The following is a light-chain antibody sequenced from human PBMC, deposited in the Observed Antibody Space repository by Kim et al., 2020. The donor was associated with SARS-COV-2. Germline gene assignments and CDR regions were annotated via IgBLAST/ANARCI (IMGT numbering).Light chain of an antibody. CDR3: QQYNNWYT. CDR2: GAS. Sequence: LSVSPGETATLSCRASQSVSSNFAWYQQQPGQAPRLLIYGASTRATGIPARFSGSGSGTEFTLTISSLQSEDFAVYYCQQYNNWYTFGQGTKLEI. V-gene: IGKV3-15*01. CDR1: QSVSSN. J-gene: IGKJ2*01.